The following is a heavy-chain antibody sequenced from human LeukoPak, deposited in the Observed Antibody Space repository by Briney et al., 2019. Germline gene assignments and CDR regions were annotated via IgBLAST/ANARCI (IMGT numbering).Heavy chain of an antibody. V-gene: IGHV3-23*01. Sequence: PGGSLRLSCAASGFTFSSYAMSWVRQAPGKGREWLSTLRSSGAGPYYADSVRGRFTMSRDNSEYTLYLQMNSLRAEDTALYYCARECCSGTTCPKPHYYYYYMDVWGKGTTVTVSS. CDR2: LRSSGAGP. CDR1: GFTFSSYA. CDR3: ARECCSGTTCPKPHYYYYYMDV. D-gene: IGHD1-26*01. J-gene: IGHJ6*03.